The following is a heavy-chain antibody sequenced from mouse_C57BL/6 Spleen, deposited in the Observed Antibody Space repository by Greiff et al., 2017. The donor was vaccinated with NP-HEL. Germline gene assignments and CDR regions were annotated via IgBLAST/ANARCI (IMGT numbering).Heavy chain of an antibody. CDR2: IYPGNGDT. V-gene: IGHV1-80*01. CDR3: AREATRMNFDY. Sequence: QVQLQQSGAELVKPGASVKISCKASGYAFSSYWMNWVKQRPGKGLEWIGQIYPGNGDTNYNGRLKGKATLTEDKSSSTAYMQLSSLTSEDSAVYFCAREATRMNFDYWGQGTTLTVSS. CDR1: GYAFSSYW. D-gene: IGHD3-2*02. J-gene: IGHJ2*01.